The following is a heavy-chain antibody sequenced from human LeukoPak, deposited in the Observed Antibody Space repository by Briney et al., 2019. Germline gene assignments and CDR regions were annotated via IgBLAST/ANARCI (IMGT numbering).Heavy chain of an antibody. D-gene: IGHD3-3*01. CDR1: GFTFSSYA. J-gene: IGHJ4*02. Sequence: QPGGSLRLSCAASGFTFSSYAMHWVRQAPGKGLEWVAVISYDGSNKYYADSVKGRFTISRDNSKNTLYLQMNSLRAEGTAVYYCARDSEWLFDYWGQGTLVTVSS. CDR3: ARDSEWLFDY. V-gene: IGHV3-30-3*01. CDR2: ISYDGSNK.